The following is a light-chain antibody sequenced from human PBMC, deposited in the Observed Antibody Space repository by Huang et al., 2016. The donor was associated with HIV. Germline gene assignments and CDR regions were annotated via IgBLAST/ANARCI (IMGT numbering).Light chain of an antibody. CDR1: QGVSNN. CDR2: GAS. Sequence: EIVMTQSPATLSVSPGERANLSCRASQGVSNNIAWYQQKPGQTPRLLIHGASTRATGIAAKFSGRVSGTDFTLTITSLQPEDSAVYYCQHYNNWPPWTFGPGTQVEI. CDR3: QHYNNWPPWT. J-gene: IGKJ1*01. V-gene: IGKV3D-15*01.